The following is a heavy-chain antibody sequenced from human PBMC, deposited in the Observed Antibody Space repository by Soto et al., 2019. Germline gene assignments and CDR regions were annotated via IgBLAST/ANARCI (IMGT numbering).Heavy chain of an antibody. V-gene: IGHV1-18*01. CDR2: ISAYNGNT. CDR1: GYTFTSYG. J-gene: IGHJ5*02. Sequence: QVQLVQSGTEVKKPGASVKVSCKASGYTFTSYGISWVRQAPGQGPEWMGWISAYNGNTDYAQKLQGRVTMTTDTSTSTAYMELRSLRSDGTAVYYCARRLDIYGKVDPWGQGTLVTVSS. D-gene: IGHD5-18*01. CDR3: ARRLDIYGKVDP.